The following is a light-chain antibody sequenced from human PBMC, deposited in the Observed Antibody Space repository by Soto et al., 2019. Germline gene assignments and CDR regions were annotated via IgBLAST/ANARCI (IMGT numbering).Light chain of an antibody. CDR1: SSDVGGYNY. Sequence: QSALTQPASVSGSPGQSITISCTGTSSDVGGYNYVSWYQHHPGKAPKLMIYEVSNRPSGVSNRFSGSKSGNTASLTISGLQAEDEADYYCSSYTGSSTPVFGGGTKIPV. V-gene: IGLV2-14*01. J-gene: IGLJ3*02. CDR3: SSYTGSSTPV. CDR2: EVS.